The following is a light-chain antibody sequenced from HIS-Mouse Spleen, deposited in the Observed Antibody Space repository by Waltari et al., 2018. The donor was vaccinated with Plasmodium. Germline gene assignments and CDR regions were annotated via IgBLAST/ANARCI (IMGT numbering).Light chain of an antibody. CDR1: AFPTKY. CDR2: EDS. J-gene: IGLJ3*02. Sequence: SYELTQPPSVSVSPGQTARIPCSGDAFPTKYDYWYQQKSGQAPVLVIYEDSKRPSGIPERFSGSSSGTMATLTISGAQVEDEADYYCYSTDSSGNHRVFGGGTKLTVL. CDR3: YSTDSSGNHRV. V-gene: IGLV3-10*01.